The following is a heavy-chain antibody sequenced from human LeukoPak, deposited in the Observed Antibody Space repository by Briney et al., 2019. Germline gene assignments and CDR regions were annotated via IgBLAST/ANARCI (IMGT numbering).Heavy chain of an antibody. CDR2: ISGSGGST. J-gene: IGHJ6*03. CDR1: GFTFSSYA. CDR3: AKGGRATYYYYMDV. V-gene: IGHV3-23*01. Sequence: GGSLRLSCAASGFTFSSYAMSWVRQAPGKGVEWVSAISGSGGSTYYADSVKGRFTISRDNSKKTLYLQMNSLRAEDTAVYYCAKGGRATYYYYMDVWGKGTTVTVSS. D-gene: IGHD6-25*01.